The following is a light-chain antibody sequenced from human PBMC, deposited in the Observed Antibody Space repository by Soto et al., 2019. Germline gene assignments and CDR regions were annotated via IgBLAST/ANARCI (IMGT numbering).Light chain of an antibody. J-gene: IGLJ1*01. CDR1: SSDIGGYNA. V-gene: IGLV2-14*01. Sequence: QSALAQPASVSGSPGQTITISCTGTSSDIGGYNAVSWYQHHLGKAPKLIIYEVTHRPSGVSDRFSASKSGNTASLTISGLQAEDETDYYCNSFRVSHLYVFGTGTKVTVL. CDR2: EVT. CDR3: NSFRVSHLYV.